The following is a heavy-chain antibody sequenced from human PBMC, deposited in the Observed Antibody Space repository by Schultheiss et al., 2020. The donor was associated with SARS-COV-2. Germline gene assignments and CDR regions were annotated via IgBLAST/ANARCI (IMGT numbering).Heavy chain of an antibody. D-gene: IGHD6-13*01. Sequence: ASVKVSCKASGYTFTSYYMHWVRQAPGQGLEWMGIINPSGGSTSYAQKFQGRVTITADKSTSTAYMELSSLRSEDTAVYYCARSSSSWRYFDYWGQGTLVTVSS. J-gene: IGHJ4*02. CDR3: ARSSSSWRYFDY. V-gene: IGHV1-46*01. CDR2: INPSGGST. CDR1: GYTFTSYY.